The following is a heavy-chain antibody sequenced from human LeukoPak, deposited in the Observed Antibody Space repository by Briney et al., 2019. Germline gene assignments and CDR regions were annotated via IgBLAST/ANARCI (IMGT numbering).Heavy chain of an antibody. CDR3: AKGYYDSSGYPYFDY. V-gene: IGHV3-23*01. D-gene: IGHD3-22*01. CDR1: GFTFSSYA. J-gene: IGHJ4*02. Sequence: PGGSLRLSCAASGFTFSSYAMSGVPQAPGKGREGVSAISGSGGSTYYADSVKGRFTISRDNSKNTLYLQMNRLRAEDKAVYYCAKGYYDSSGYPYFDYWGQGTLVTVSS. CDR2: ISGSGGST.